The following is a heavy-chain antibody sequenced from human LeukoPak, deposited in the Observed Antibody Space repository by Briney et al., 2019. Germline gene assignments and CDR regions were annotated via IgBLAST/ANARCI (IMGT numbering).Heavy chain of an antibody. CDR2: IYSGGST. D-gene: IGHD2-15*01. Sequence: PGGSLRLSCAASGFTFSSYAMSWVRQAPGKGLEWVSVIYSGGSTYYADSVKGRFTISRDNSKNTLYLQMNSLRAEDTAVYYCARGLSLGCSGGSCYSGEAFDIWGQGTMVTVSS. J-gene: IGHJ3*02. CDR3: ARGLSLGCSGGSCYSGEAFDI. CDR1: GFTFSSYA. V-gene: IGHV3-66*01.